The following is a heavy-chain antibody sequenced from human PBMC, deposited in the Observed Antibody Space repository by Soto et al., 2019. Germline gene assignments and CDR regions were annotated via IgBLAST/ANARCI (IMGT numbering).Heavy chain of an antibody. D-gene: IGHD1-26*01. CDR3: GRGRSGQIVVFY. Sequence: ASVKVSCKASGYTFTGHYVHWVRQAPEQGPEWMGEIGPESGATRYAQKFQGRVTMTRDMSITTVYMELNNLSPDDTAVYYCGRGRSGQIVVFYWGQGTPVTVSS. J-gene: IGHJ4*02. CDR1: GYTFTGHY. CDR2: IGPESGAT. V-gene: IGHV1-2*02.